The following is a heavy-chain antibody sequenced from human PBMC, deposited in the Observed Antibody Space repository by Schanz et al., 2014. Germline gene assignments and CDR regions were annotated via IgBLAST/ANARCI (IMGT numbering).Heavy chain of an antibody. CDR1: GGTFSSFG. CDR2: IIPSLGLA. Sequence: VQLEQSGAEVKKPGSSVKVSCKASGGTFSSFGINRVRQAPGQGLEWMGRIIPSLGLAKYEQKFQDKVTITADTSTTTAYMELSGLRSEDTAVYYCARGRGFYDYWGQGTLXTVSS. J-gene: IGHJ4*02. CDR3: ARGRGFYDY. D-gene: IGHD3-10*01. V-gene: IGHV1-69*02.